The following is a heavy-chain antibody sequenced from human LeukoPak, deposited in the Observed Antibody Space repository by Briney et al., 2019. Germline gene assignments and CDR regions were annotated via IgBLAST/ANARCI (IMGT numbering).Heavy chain of an antibody. CDR1: GGSISSSSYY. CDR3: ARPWGGYYDSSGHFDY. Sequence: SETLSLTCTVSGGSISSSSYYWGWIRQPPGKGLEWIGSIYYSGSTYYNPSLKSRVTISVDTSKNQFSLKLSSVTAADTAVYYCARPWGGYYDSSGHFDYWGQGTLVTVSS. CDR2: IYYSGST. D-gene: IGHD3-22*01. V-gene: IGHV4-39*01. J-gene: IGHJ4*02.